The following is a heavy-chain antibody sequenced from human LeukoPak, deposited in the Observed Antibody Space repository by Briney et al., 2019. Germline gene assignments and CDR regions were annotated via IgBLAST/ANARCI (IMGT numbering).Heavy chain of an antibody. J-gene: IGHJ5*02. CDR3: ARGGDSKGFDP. V-gene: IGHV4-34*01. D-gene: IGHD4-11*01. CDR1: GFTFSSYS. CDR2: INHSGST. Sequence: PGGSLRLSCAASGFTFSSYSMNWVRQPPGKGLEWIGEINHSGSTNYNPSLKSRVTISVDTSKNQFSLKLSSVTAADTAVYYCARGGDSKGFDPWGQGTLVTVSS.